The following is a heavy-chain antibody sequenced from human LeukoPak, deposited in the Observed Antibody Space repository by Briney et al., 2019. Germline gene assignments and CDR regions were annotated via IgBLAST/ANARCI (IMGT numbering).Heavy chain of an antibody. CDR3: ARDPYYDFWSGFAEGDYYYYYGMDV. Sequence: GGSLRLSCAASGFTVSSNYMSWVRQAPGKGLEWVSVIYSGGSTYYADSVKGRFTISRDNSKNTLYLQMNSLRAEDTAVYYCARDPYYDFWSGFAEGDYYYYYGMDVWGQGTTVTASS. J-gene: IGHJ6*02. CDR2: IYSGGST. V-gene: IGHV3-66*01. CDR1: GFTVSSNY. D-gene: IGHD3-3*01.